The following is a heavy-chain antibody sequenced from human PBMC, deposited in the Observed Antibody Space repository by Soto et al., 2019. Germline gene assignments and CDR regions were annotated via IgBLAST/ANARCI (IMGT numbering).Heavy chain of an antibody. D-gene: IGHD1-26*01. CDR2: IYHSGST. V-gene: IGHV4-4*02. CDR1: GGSISSSNW. Sequence: QVQLQESGPGLVKPSGTLSLTCAVSGGSISSSNWWSWVRQPPGKGLEWIGEIYHSGSTNYNPSLKRRVTISVDKSKNQFSLKLSSVPAADTAVYYCARVSGSYYYGMDVWGQGITVTVSS. J-gene: IGHJ6*02. CDR3: ARVSGSYYYGMDV.